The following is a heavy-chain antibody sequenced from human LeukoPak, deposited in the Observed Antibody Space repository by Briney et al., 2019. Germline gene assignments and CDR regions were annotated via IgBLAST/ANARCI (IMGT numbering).Heavy chain of an antibody. CDR2: INPSGGST. D-gene: IGHD2-8*01. CDR3: ARDEDPSHPYCTNGVCYTWDY. V-gene: IGHV1-46*01. J-gene: IGHJ4*02. CDR1: GYTFTSYY. Sequence: ASVKVSCKASGYTFTSYYMHWVRQAPGQGLEWMGIINPSGGSTSYAQKFQGRVTMTRDTSTSTVYMELSSLRSEDTAVYYCARDEDPSHPYCTNGVCYTWDYWGQGTLVTVSS.